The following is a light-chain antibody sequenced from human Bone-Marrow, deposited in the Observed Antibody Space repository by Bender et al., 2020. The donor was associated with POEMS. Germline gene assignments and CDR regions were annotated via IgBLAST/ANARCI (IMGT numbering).Light chain of an antibody. CDR1: SSNIGVNT. V-gene: IGLV1-44*01. CDR3: AAWDDSLDGAV. Sequence: QSVLTQPPSASGTPGQKVTISCSGSSSNIGVNTVNWYRQLPGTAPTLLIYTNHRRPSGVPDRFSGSKSGTSASLATSGLPSEDGADYYCAAWDDSLDGAVFGGGTKLTVL. J-gene: IGLJ3*02. CDR2: TNH.